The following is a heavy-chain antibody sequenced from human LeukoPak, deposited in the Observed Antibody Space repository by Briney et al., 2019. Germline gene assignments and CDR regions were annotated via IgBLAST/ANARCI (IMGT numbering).Heavy chain of an antibody. CDR1: GFTFSSYG. J-gene: IGHJ4*02. CDR3: ARLTGVDY. CDR2: IIGSSGST. D-gene: IGHD1-14*01. V-gene: IGHV3-NL1*01. Sequence: PGRSLRLSCAASGFTFSSYGMHWVRQAPGKGLEWVSLIIGSSGSTFYADSVKGRFTISRDKSKNTLYLQMNSLRAEDTAVYYCARLTGVDYWGQGTLVTVSS.